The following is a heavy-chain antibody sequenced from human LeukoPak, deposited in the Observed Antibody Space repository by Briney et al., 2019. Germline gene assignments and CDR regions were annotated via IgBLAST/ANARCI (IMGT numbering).Heavy chain of an antibody. D-gene: IGHD2-15*01. CDR3: AKDLGGGSWGAWFDP. J-gene: IGHJ5*02. Sequence: GGSLRLSCAASGFSFSSYEMNWVRQAPGKGLEWVSYISRSGTTTYYADSVKGRFTISRDNAKNSLYLQLDSLRAEDTAVYYCAKDLGGGSWGAWFDPWGQGTLVTVSS. CDR2: ISRSGTTT. CDR1: GFSFSSYE. V-gene: IGHV3-48*03.